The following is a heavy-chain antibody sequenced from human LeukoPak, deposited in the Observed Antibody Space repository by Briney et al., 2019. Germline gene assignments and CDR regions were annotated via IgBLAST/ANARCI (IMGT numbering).Heavy chain of an antibody. D-gene: IGHD3-10*01. CDR3: AKHYYGSGSVDY. CDR2: ISYDGSNK. J-gene: IGHJ4*02. V-gene: IGHV3-30*04. Sequence: GGSLRLSCAASGFTFSSYAMHWVRQAPGKGLEWVAVISYDGSNKYYADSVKGRFTISRDNSKNTLYLQMNSLRAEDTAVYYCAKHYYGSGSVDYWGQGTLVTVSS. CDR1: GFTFSSYA.